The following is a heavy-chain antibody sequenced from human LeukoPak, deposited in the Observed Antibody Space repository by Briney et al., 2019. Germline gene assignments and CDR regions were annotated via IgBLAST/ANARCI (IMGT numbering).Heavy chain of an antibody. CDR2: ISYDGSNK. D-gene: IGHD3-3*01. Sequence: GGSLRLSCAASGFTFSSYTMSWVRQAPGKGLEWVAVISYDGSNKYYADSVKGRFTISRDNSKNTLYLQMNSLRAEDTAVYYCARVNVAITIFEDAFDIWGQGTMVTVSS. CDR1: GFTFSSYT. J-gene: IGHJ3*02. V-gene: IGHV3-30-3*01. CDR3: ARVNVAITIFEDAFDI.